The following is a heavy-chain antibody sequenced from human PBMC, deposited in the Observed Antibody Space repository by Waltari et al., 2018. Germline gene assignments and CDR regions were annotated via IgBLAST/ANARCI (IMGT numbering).Heavy chain of an antibody. V-gene: IGHV7-4-1*02. J-gene: IGHJ5*02. CDR2: INTNSGNP. CDR3: AREVVPAATIVVNWFDP. CDR1: GYSFTPYA. Sequence: QVELVQSGPELKKPGASVKVSCRASGYSFTPYAITWVRQAPGRGFELMGWINTNSGNPTYVQGFTGRFVFSLDTSVSTAFLQINSLEAEDTAVYYCAREVVPAATIVVNWFDPWGQGTLVTVSS. D-gene: IGHD2-2*01.